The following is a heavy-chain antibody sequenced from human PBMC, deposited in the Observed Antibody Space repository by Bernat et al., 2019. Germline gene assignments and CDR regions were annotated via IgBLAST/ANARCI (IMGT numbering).Heavy chain of an antibody. D-gene: IGHD4-23*01. CDR2: ISYDGSKK. CDR3: VKDCRGGGNYGWFDR. V-gene: IGHV3-30*07. J-gene: IGHJ5*02. Sequence: QVQLVESGGGVVQPGRSLRLSCAASGFTFSSYAMHWVRQAPGKGLEWVAVISYDGSKKYYADSVKGRFTISRDNSKNTLYLQMNSLRAEDTALYYCVKDCRGGGNYGWFDRWGQGTLVTVSS. CDR1: GFTFSSYA.